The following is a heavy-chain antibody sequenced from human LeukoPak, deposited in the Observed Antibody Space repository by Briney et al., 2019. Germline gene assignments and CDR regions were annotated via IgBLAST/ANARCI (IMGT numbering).Heavy chain of an antibody. J-gene: IGHJ1*01. D-gene: IGHD3-3*01. CDR1: GYTFASYY. Sequence: ASVKVSCKASGYTFASYYMHWVRQAPGQGLEWMGIINPSGGSTTYAQKFQGRVTMTRDTSTSTVYMELSSLRSEDAAVYYCARGPYYDFWSGYSSAEYFQHWGQGTLVTVSS. CDR2: INPSGGST. V-gene: IGHV1-46*01. CDR3: ARGPYYDFWSGYSSAEYFQH.